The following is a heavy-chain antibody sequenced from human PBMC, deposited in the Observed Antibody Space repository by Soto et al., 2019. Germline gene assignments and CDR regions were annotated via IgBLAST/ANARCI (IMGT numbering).Heavy chain of an antibody. CDR2: INTDGSYT. CDR3: ATDLSGSHHF. CDR1: GGTFSNYW. D-gene: IGHD1-26*01. Sequence: EVQLVESGGGLVQPGGSLRLSCVASGGTFSNYWLHWVRQAPGKGLVWVSHINTDGSYTSHADSVKGRVTISRDNAKNSLYLQMNSLRAEDTAVYSWATDLSGSHHFWGQGNLVTVSS. V-gene: IGHV3-74*01. J-gene: IGHJ4*02.